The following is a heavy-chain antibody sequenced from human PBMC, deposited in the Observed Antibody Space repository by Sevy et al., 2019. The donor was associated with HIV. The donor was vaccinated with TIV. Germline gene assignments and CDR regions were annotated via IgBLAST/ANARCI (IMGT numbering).Heavy chain of an antibody. CDR3: ARMGDYSDSSGYYTLKF. CDR2: INPNNGGT. Sequence: ASVKVSCKASGYTFTGYYVHWVRQAPGQGLEWMGWINPNNGGTYFAKKFQDSVTLTTDTSVNTAYMELRSLTFDDTAIYYCARMGDYSDSSGYYTLKFWGQGTLVTVSS. J-gene: IGHJ4*02. CDR1: GYTFTGYY. V-gene: IGHV1-2*02. D-gene: IGHD3-22*01.